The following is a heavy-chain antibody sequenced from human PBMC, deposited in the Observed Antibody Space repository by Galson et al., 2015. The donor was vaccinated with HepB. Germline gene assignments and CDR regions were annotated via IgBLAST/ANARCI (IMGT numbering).Heavy chain of an antibody. CDR3: ARVRGYYYGSGSYYNGWGGRYYYGMDV. D-gene: IGHD3-10*01. CDR2: INHSGST. CDR1: GGSFSGYY. Sequence: SETLSLTCAVYGGSFSGYYWSWIRQPPGKGLEWIGEINHSGSTNYNPSLKSRVTISVDTSKNQFSLKLSSVTAADTAVYYCARVRGYYYGSGSYYNGWGGRYYYGMDVWGQGTTVTVSS. J-gene: IGHJ6*02. V-gene: IGHV4-34*01.